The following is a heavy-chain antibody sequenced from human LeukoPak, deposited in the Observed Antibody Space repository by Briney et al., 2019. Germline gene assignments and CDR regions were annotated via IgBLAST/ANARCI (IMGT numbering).Heavy chain of an antibody. CDR2: INPYSGGT. CDR1: GYTFTGFY. J-gene: IGHJ1*01. D-gene: IGHD2-21*02. Sequence: ASVKVSCKAPGYTFTGFYMHWLRQAPGHGLEWMGWINPYSGGTSYAQKFQGRVTLTRDTSISAAYMELSRLTSDDTAVYYCARAKLDDCGGDCDQYFQHWGQGTLVTVSS. CDR3: ARAKLDDCGGDCDQYFQH. V-gene: IGHV1-2*02.